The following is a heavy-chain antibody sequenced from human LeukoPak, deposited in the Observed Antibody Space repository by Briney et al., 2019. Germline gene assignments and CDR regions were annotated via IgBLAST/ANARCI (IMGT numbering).Heavy chain of an antibody. V-gene: IGHV1-46*01. Sequence: ASVKVSCKASGYTFTSYYMHWVRQAPGQGLEWMGIINPSGGSTSYAQKFQGRVTMTRDMSTSTVYMELSSLRSEDTAVYYCARAPGPIHQIDYWGQGTLVTVSS. D-gene: IGHD5-18*01. CDR1: GYTFTSYY. CDR2: INPSGGST. CDR3: ARAPGPIHQIDY. J-gene: IGHJ4*02.